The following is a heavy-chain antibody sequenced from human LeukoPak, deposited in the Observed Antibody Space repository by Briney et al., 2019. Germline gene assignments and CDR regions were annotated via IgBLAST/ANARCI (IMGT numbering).Heavy chain of an antibody. J-gene: IGHJ3*02. CDR1: GFTFSSYA. D-gene: IGHD3-22*01. Sequence: GGSLRLSCAASGFTFSSYAMSWVRQAPGKGLEWVSAISGSGGSTYYADSVKGRFTISRDNSKNTLYLQMNSLRAEDTAVYYCAKDLGYYYDSSGSDAFDIWGQGTMVTVSS. CDR2: ISGSGGST. CDR3: AKDLGYYYDSSGSDAFDI. V-gene: IGHV3-23*01.